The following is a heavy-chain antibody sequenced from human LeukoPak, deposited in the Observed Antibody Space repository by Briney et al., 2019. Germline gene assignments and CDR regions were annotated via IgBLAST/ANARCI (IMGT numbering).Heavy chain of an antibody. CDR1: GFTFSSYG. J-gene: IGHJ4*02. V-gene: IGHV3-30*02. Sequence: PGGSLRLSCEASGFTFSSYGMQWVRQAPGKGLEWVAFIGYDGNKIYYADSVKGRFTISRDNSKNTLYLQMNSLKSEDTAVYYCAKDHKREGNRYFDYWGQGTPVTVSS. CDR3: AKDHKREGNRYFDY. CDR2: IGYDGNKI.